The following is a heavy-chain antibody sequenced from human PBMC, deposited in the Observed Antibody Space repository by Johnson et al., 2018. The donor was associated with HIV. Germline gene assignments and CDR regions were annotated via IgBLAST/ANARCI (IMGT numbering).Heavy chain of an antibody. D-gene: IGHD3-22*01. V-gene: IGHV3-66*02. CDR2: INSDGSST. Sequence: VYLVESGGGLVQPGGSLRLSCAASGFTVSSNYMSWVRQAPGKGLEWVSRINSDGSSTSYADSVKGRFTISRDNSKNTLFLQMNSRRTEDTAVYLCARGRISMKGVDLRGGGFDIWGQGTKVTVSS. J-gene: IGHJ3*02. CDR1: GFTVSSNY. CDR3: ARGRISMKGVDLRGGGFDI.